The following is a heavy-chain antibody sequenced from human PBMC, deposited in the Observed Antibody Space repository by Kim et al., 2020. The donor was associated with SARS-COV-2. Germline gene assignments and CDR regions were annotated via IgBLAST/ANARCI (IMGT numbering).Heavy chain of an antibody. CDR3: ARGVSCAWTRSSWFDP. D-gene: IGHD3-16*01. Sequence: SETLSLTCVVSGASISSSSCWSWVRQPPGKGLEWIGEVDHSGTTSYNVSLKSRVTISVDKSKNQFSLRLNSVSAADTAVYYCARGVSCAWTRSSWFDPWG. J-gene: IGHJ5*02. V-gene: IGHV4-4*02. CDR2: VDHSGTT. CDR1: GASISSSSC.